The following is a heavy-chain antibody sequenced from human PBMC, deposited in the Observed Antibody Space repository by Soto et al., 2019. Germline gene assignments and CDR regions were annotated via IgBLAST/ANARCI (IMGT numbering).Heavy chain of an antibody. J-gene: IGHJ4*02. D-gene: IGHD6-13*01. Sequence: QVQLVQSGAEVKKPGSSVKVSCKASGGTFNNYAVTWVRQAPGHGLEWMGGIIPILGTPNYAQRFEGRVTITADTSTSTAYMELSSLRSDDTAVYYCASSYGTSWYGDYWGQGTLVTVSS. V-gene: IGHV1-69*06. CDR3: ASSYGTSWYGDY. CDR2: IIPILGTP. CDR1: GGTFNNYA.